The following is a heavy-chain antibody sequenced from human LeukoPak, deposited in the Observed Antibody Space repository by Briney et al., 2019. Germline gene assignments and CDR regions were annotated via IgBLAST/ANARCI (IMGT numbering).Heavy chain of an antibody. CDR1: GGSISSYY. CDR2: VNHSGTT. V-gene: IGHV4-34*01. CDR3: ARGAYCSSINCYGFDY. J-gene: IGHJ4*02. Sequence: SETLSLTCTVSGGSISSYYWSWIRQPPGKGLEWIGEVNHSGTTNYNPSLKSRVTLPVDTSKNQFSLKLSSVTAADTAVYYCARGAYCSSINCYGFDYWGQGTQVTASS. D-gene: IGHD2-2*01.